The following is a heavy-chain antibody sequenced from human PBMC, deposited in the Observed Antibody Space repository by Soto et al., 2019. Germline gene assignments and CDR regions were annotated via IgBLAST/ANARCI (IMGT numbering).Heavy chain of an antibody. CDR3: ARHGYNYGGASFDY. V-gene: IGHV3-66*04. CDR1: GVTVSSNY. J-gene: IGHJ4*02. CDR2: IYSGIRT. D-gene: IGHD5-18*01. Sequence: EVQLVESGGGLVQPGGSLRLSCAASGVTVSSNYMSWVRQAPGKGLGWVSVIYSGIRTYYADSVKGRFTISRDNSRQPSYPQTNSMRAEDTAAYYGARHGYNYGGASFDYWGQGTLVTVSS.